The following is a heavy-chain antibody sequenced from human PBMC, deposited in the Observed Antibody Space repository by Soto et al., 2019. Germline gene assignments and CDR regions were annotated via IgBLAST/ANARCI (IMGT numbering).Heavy chain of an antibody. Sequence: QVQLVESEGGVVQPGKSLRLSCAASGFKFRNYAIHWVRQAPGKGLEWLAVIWFDGSKKYYADSVKGRFTISRDNSKNTVYLDMNSLTADDSGVFYCARAHTMMILDRFDPWGHGTLVTVSS. J-gene: IGHJ5*02. CDR1: GFKFRNYA. D-gene: IGHD3-22*01. CDR3: ARAHTMMILDRFDP. CDR2: IWFDGSKK. V-gene: IGHV3-33*01.